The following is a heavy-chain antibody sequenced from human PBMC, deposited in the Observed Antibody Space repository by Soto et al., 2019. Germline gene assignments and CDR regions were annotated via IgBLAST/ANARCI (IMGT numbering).Heavy chain of an antibody. J-gene: IGHJ6*02. CDR1: GYTFSRYY. CDR2: INPSGYST. Sequence: QVQLVQSGAEVRKPGASVKVSCKASGYTFSRYYIHWVRQAPGQGPEWMGIINPSGYSTNYAQKFQGRVTMTRDTTTSTVYMELNSLTSEDTAVYYCARHMATTGLYKFYGMDVWGQGTMVTVSS. CDR3: ARHMATTGLYKFYGMDV. D-gene: IGHD1-1*01. V-gene: IGHV1-46*01.